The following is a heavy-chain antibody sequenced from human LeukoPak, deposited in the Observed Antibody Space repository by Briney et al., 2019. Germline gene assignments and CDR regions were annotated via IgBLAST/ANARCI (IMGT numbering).Heavy chain of an antibody. CDR2: IYTSGGT. D-gene: IGHD2-2*01. V-gene: IGHV4-61*02. CDR1: GGSISSGSYY. CDR3: ARDKVPAAMIALTNNWFDP. Sequence: SQTLSLTCTVSGGSISSGSYYWSWIRQPAGKGLEWIGRIYTSGGTNYNPSLKSRVTISVDTSKNQFSLKLSSVTAADTAVYYCARDKVPAAMIALTNNWFDPWGQGTLVTVSS. J-gene: IGHJ5*02.